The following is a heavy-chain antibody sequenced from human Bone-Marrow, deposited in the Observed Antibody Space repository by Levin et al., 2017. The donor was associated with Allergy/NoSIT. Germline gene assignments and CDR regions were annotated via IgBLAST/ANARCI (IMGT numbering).Heavy chain of an antibody. Sequence: PGGSLRLSCATSGFSFTSYSMNWVRQAPGKGPEWLASISSSSTYIFYADSVKGRFTISRDNDKNSLYLQMNSLRAEDTAVYYCARPVGRTASWWGQGIQVSVSS. V-gene: IGHV3-21*01. D-gene: IGHD1-26*01. CDR3: ARPVGRTASW. J-gene: IGHJ4*02. CDR1: GFSFTSYS. CDR2: ISSSSTYI.